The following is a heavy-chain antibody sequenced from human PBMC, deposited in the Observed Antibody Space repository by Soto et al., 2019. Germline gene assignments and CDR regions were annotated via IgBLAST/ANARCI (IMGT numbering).Heavy chain of an antibody. CDR3: ATAEVDY. CDR2: MNSDGSTT. J-gene: IGHJ4*02. CDR1: GFTFGNYW. V-gene: IGHV3-74*01. Sequence: GGSLRLSCAASGFTFGNYWMHWVRQAPGKGLECVSRMNSDGSTTNYADSVKGRFTVSRDNAKNTLYLQMNSLRAEDTAVYYCATAEVDYWGPGTLVTVSS.